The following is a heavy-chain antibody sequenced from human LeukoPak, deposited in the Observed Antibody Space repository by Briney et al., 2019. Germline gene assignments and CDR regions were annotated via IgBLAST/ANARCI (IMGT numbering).Heavy chain of an antibody. J-gene: IGHJ5*02. V-gene: IGHV4-34*01. CDR3: ARVSDSSGYYYGRFDP. D-gene: IGHD3-22*01. CDR1: GGSFSGYY. CDR2: INHSGST. Sequence: SETLSLTCAVYGGSFSGYYWSWIRQPPGKGLEWIGEINHSGSTNYNPSLKSRVTISVDASKNQFSLKLSSVTAADTAVYYCARVSDSSGYYYGRFDPWGQGTLVTVSS.